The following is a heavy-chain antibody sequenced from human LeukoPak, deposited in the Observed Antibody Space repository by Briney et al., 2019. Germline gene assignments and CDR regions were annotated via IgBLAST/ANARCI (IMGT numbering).Heavy chain of an antibody. V-gene: IGHV1-69*01. D-gene: IGHD3-3*01. CDR1: GDTFSSYA. Sequence: SVKVSCKASGDTFSSYAISWVRQAPGQGLEWMGGIIPIFGTANYAQKFQGRVTITADESTSTAYMELSSLRSEDTAVYYCARSVEIRFLGWLYYFDYWGQGTLVTVSS. CDR3: ARSVEIRFLGWLYYFDY. J-gene: IGHJ4*02. CDR2: IIPIFGTA.